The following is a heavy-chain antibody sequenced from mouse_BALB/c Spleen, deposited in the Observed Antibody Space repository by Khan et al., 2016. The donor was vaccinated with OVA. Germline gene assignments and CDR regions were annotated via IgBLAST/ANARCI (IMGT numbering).Heavy chain of an antibody. CDR3: SRTDGYYGSNYFDY. Sequence: EVELVESGGGLVKPGGSLKFSCAASGFTFSNYGMSWVRQTPEKRLEWVATISSGGSYTYYPERVTGRFTICRDNANNTLTLKLSSPRYEDMAMYYWSRTDGYYGSNYFDYWGQGTTLTVSS. D-gene: IGHD1-1*01. V-gene: IGHV5-9-3*01. CDR2: ISSGGSYT. CDR1: GFTFSNYG. J-gene: IGHJ2*01.